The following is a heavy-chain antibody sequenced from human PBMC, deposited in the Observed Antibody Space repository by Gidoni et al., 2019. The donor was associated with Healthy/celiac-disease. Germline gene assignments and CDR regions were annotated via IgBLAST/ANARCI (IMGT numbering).Heavy chain of an antibody. V-gene: IGHV3-15*01. CDR2: IKSKTDGGTT. D-gene: IGHD5-18*01. Sequence: KGLEWVGRIKSKTDGGTTDYAAPVKGRFTISRDDSKNTLYLQMNSLKTEDTAVYYCTTETAMVTGDFDYWGQGTLVTVSS. CDR3: TTETAMVTGDFDY. J-gene: IGHJ4*02.